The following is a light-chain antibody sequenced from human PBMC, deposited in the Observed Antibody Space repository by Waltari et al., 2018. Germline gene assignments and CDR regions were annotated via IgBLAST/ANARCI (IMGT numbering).Light chain of an antibody. CDR3: QVWDSTSDHYV. CDR1: NIESKS. CDR2: DDN. V-gene: IGLV3-21*02. J-gene: IGLJ1*01. Sequence: SYVLTQPPSVSVAPGQTARITCGGNNIESKSVHWYQQKPGQAHVLVVYDDNDRPSGIPEQFSGSNSGNTATLAMSRVEAGDEADYYCQVWDSTSDHYVFGTGTKVTVL.